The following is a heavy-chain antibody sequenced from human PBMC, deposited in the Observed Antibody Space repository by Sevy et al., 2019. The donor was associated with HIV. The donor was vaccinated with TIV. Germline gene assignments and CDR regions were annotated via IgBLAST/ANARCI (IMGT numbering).Heavy chain of an antibody. CDR3: ARRASGWTFDS. Sequence: SGPTLVNPTQTLTLTCTLSGFSVSSSGVGVDWIRQPPGKALEWLALIYWDDEKRYSPSLKSRLTITKYTSKNQVVLTMTNMDTVDTTTYYCARRASGWTFDSWGQGTLVTVSS. D-gene: IGHD6-19*01. J-gene: IGHJ4*02. CDR2: IYWDDEK. V-gene: IGHV2-5*02. CDR1: GFSVSSSGVG.